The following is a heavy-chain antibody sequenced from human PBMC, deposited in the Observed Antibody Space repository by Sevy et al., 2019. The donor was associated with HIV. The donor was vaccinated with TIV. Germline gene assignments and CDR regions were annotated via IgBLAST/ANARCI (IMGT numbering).Heavy chain of an antibody. Sequence: GGSLRLSCAASGFTFDDYAMSWVRQAPGKGLEWVSAINWKTDNVGYADSVKGRFTISRDNAKRSLYLQMNSLRPEDTALYHCARNTYYLDSTGFRAFDIWGQGIMVTVSS. J-gene: IGHJ3*02. V-gene: IGHV3-20*01. D-gene: IGHD3-22*01. CDR2: INWKTDNV. CDR1: GFTFDDYA. CDR3: ARNTYYLDSTGFRAFDI.